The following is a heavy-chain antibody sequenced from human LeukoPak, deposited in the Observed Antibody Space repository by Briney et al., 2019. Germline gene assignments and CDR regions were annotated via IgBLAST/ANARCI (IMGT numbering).Heavy chain of an antibody. CDR3: ARDYSYDSSGYYSWWAFDI. J-gene: IGHJ3*02. Sequence: GGSLRLSCAASGFTLSSYSMNWVRQAPGKGLEWVSSISSSSRYIYYADSVKGRFTISRDNAKNSLYLQMNSLRAEDTAVYYCARDYSYDSSGYYSWWAFDIWGQGTMVTVSS. CDR1: GFTLSSYS. V-gene: IGHV3-21*01. D-gene: IGHD3-22*01. CDR2: ISSSSRYI.